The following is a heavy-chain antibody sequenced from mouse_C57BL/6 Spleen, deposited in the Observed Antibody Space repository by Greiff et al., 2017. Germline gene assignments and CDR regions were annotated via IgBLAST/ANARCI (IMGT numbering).Heavy chain of an antibody. J-gene: IGHJ2*01. CDR1: GYTFTDYE. Sequence: VKLVESGAELVRPGASVTLSCKASGYTFTDYEMHWVKQTPVHGLEWIGAIDPETGGTAYNQKFKGKAILTADKSSSTAYMELRSLTSEDSAVYYCARYDGFDYWGQGTTLTVSS. CDR3: ARYDGFDY. CDR2: IDPETGGT. D-gene: IGHD2-3*01. V-gene: IGHV1-15*01.